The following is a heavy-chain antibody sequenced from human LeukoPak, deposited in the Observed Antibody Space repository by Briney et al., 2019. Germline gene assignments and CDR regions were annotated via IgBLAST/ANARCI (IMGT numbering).Heavy chain of an antibody. CDR2: IHPHSGGA. J-gene: IGHJ4*02. V-gene: IGHV1-2*06. Sequence: ASVKVSCKASGYTLSGYYLHWVRQAPGQGLEWMGRIHPHSGGANYAQKFQGRVTMTRDTSITTAYMELSRLRSDDTAVYYCARGKADRWFGDLDWGQGTLVTVSS. D-gene: IGHD3-10*01. CDR3: ARGKADRWFGDLD. CDR1: GYTLSGYY.